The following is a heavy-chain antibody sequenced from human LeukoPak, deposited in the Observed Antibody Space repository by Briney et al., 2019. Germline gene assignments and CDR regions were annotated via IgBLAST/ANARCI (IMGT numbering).Heavy chain of an antibody. D-gene: IGHD1-26*01. J-gene: IGHJ4*02. CDR2: ISYDGSNK. Sequence: GGSLRLSCAASGFSFSSYGMHWVRQAPGKGLEWVAVISYDGSNKYYADSVKGRFTVSRDGSKNTLYLQMNSLRAEDTAVYYCAKDWEVFDYWGQGTLVTVSS. CDR1: GFSFSSYG. CDR3: AKDWEVFDY. V-gene: IGHV3-30*18.